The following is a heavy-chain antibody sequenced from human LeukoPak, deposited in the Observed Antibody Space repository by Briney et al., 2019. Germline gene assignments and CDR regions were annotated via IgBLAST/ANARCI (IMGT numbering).Heavy chain of an antibody. V-gene: IGHV3-7*01. CDR1: GFTFCGLW. CDR3: TRDHSRAKDD. J-gene: IGHJ4*02. CDR2: INQGGSDK. Sequence: GGSLRLSCAASGFTFCGLWKRWLRQAPGKGVEWVANINQGGSDKYYVDSLQGRFTTSRDNANNLLYRQMNSLRGEDTAVYYCTRDHSRAKDDWGAGTLVTAS.